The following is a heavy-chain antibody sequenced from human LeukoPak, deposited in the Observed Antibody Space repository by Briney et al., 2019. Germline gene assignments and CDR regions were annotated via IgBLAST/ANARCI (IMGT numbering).Heavy chain of an antibody. CDR1: GLTFTSSA. V-gene: IGHV1-58*02. D-gene: IGHD6-13*01. J-gene: IGHJ6*02. Sequence: GASVKVSCKASGLTFTSSAMQWVRQARGQRLEWIGWIVVGSGNTNYAQKFQERVTITRDMSTSTAYMELSSLRSEDTAVYYCAADRNGEYSSSWPTYYYYYYGMDVWGQGTTVTVSS. CDR2: IVVGSGNT. CDR3: AADRNGEYSSSWPTYYYYYYGMDV.